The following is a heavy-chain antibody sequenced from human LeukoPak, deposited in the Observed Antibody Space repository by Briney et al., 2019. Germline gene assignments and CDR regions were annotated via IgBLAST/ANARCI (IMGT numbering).Heavy chain of an antibody. Sequence: GASVKVSCKASGYTFTSYAMHWVRQAPGQRLEWMGWINAGNGNTKCSQKFQGRVTITRDTSASTAYMELSSLRSEDTAVYYCAREDGGYYYYYGMDVWGKGTTVTVSS. CDR3: AREDGGYYYYYGMDV. CDR2: INAGNGNT. D-gene: IGHD3-10*01. V-gene: IGHV1-3*01. CDR1: GYTFTSYA. J-gene: IGHJ6*04.